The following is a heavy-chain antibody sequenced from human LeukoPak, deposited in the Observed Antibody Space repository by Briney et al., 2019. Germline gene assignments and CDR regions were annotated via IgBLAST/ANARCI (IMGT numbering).Heavy chain of an antibody. CDR3: ARGYFRRGCDY. Sequence: PGGSLRLSCAASGFTFSNYWMSWVRQSPGKGLEWVANIKQDGSEKYYVDSVKGRFTISRDNAKNSLYLQMNSLRAEDTAVYYCARGYFRRGCDYWGQGTLVTVSS. CDR2: IKQDGSEK. CDR1: GFTFSNYW. V-gene: IGHV3-7*01. D-gene: IGHD2/OR15-2a*01. J-gene: IGHJ4*02.